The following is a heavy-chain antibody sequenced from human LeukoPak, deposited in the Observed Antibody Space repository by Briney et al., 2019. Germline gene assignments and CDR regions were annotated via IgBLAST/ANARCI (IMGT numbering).Heavy chain of an antibody. CDR1: GFTFSSYG. CDR2: IWYDGSNK. V-gene: IGHV3-33*01. CDR3: ARGPGCSGGSCFYYGMDV. Sequence: PGGSLRLSCAASGFTFSSYGMHWVRQAPGKGLEWVAVIWYDGSNKYYADSVKGRFTISRDNSKNTLYLQMNSLRAEDTAVYYCARGPGCSGGSCFYYGMDVWGQGTMVTVSS. D-gene: IGHD2-15*01. J-gene: IGHJ6*02.